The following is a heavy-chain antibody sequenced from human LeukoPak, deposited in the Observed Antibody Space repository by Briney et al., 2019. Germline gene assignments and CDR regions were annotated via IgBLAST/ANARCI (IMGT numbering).Heavy chain of an antibody. D-gene: IGHD1-26*01. Sequence: GGSLRLSCAASGFTFSSYAMSWVRQAPGKGLEWVSAISGSGGSTYYADSVKGRFTISRDNSKNTLYLQMNSLRAEDTDVYYCAKLGSGYYYYYMDVWGKGTTVTVSS. CDR1: GFTFSSYA. CDR3: AKLGSGYYYYYMDV. CDR2: ISGSGGST. V-gene: IGHV3-23*01. J-gene: IGHJ6*03.